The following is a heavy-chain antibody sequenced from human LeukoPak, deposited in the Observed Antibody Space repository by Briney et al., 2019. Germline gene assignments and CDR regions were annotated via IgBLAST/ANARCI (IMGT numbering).Heavy chain of an antibody. D-gene: IGHD4-17*01. V-gene: IGHV3-20*04. CDR1: GFTFDDYG. Sequence: PGGSLRLSCAASGFTFDDYGLIRVRQVPGKGLEWVSYITWNGDSTAYADSVKGRVTIYRDNAKNSLYLQMNSLRAEDTAFYYCARSMSTVTTRFFDLWGRGTLVTVSS. CDR3: ARSMSTVTTRFFDL. CDR2: ITWNGDST. J-gene: IGHJ2*01.